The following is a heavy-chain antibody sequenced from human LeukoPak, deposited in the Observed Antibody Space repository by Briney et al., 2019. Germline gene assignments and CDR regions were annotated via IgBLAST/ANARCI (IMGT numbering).Heavy chain of an antibody. CDR1: GGSISSYY. Sequence: SETLSLTCTVSGGSISSYYWSWIRQPPGKGLEWIGYIYYSGSTNYNPSLKSRVTISVDTSKNQFSLKLSSVTAADTAVYYCARAVAPQLLFVYWGQGTLVTVSS. CDR2: IYYSGST. J-gene: IGHJ4*02. V-gene: IGHV4-59*01. CDR3: ARAVAPQLLFVY. D-gene: IGHD3-10*01.